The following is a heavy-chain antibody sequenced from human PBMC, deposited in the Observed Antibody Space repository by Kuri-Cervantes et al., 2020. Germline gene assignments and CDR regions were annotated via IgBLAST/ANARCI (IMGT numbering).Heavy chain of an antibody. D-gene: IGHD2-2*01. CDR2: ISAYNGNT. V-gene: IGHV1-18*01. CDR1: GYTFTSYG. J-gene: IGHJ6*02. Sequence: ASVKVSCKASGYTFTSYGISWVRQAPGQGLEWMGWISAYNGNTNYAQKFQGRVTITADKSTSTAYMELSSLRSEDTAVYYCASEGAVVDHYYYGMDVWGQGTTVTVSS. CDR3: ASEGAVVDHYYYGMDV.